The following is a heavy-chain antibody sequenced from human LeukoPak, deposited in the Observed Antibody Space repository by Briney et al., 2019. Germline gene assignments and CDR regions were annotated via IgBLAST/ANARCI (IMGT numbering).Heavy chain of an antibody. V-gene: IGHV3-23*01. CDR2: ISGSGGST. D-gene: IGHD6-13*01. Sequence: GGSLRLSCAASGFTFSSYAMSWVRQAPGKGLEWVLAISGSGGSTYYADSVKGRFTISRDNSKNTLYLQMNSLRAEDTAVYYCAKPGIAAADPNYFDYWGQGTLVTVSS. J-gene: IGHJ4*02. CDR3: AKPGIAAADPNYFDY. CDR1: GFTFSSYA.